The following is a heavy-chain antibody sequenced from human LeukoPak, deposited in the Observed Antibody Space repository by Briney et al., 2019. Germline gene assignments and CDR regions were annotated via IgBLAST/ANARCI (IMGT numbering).Heavy chain of an antibody. D-gene: IGHD1-26*01. Sequence: SETLSLTCTVSGGSISSFHWSWIRQPPGKGLEHIGNIYDSGSTYYNPSLKSRVTISVDTSKDQFSLKLSSVTAADTAVYYCARTYSGRSYYFDCWGQGTLVTVSS. CDR1: GGSISSFH. CDR2: IYDSGST. CDR3: ARTYSGRSYYFDC. J-gene: IGHJ4*02. V-gene: IGHV4-59*01.